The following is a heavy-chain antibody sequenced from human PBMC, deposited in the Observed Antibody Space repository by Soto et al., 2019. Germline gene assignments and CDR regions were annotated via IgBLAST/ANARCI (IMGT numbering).Heavy chain of an antibody. V-gene: IGHV1-46*01. CDR2: INPSGGST. D-gene: IGHD4-17*01. Sequence: GASVKVSCKASGYTFTSYYMHWVRQAPGQGLEWMGIINPSGGSTSYAQKFQGRVTMTRDTSTSTVYMELSSLRSEDTAVYYCARDVNDYGDYDAFDIWGQGTMVTVSS. CDR3: ARDVNDYGDYDAFDI. J-gene: IGHJ3*02. CDR1: GYTFTSYY.